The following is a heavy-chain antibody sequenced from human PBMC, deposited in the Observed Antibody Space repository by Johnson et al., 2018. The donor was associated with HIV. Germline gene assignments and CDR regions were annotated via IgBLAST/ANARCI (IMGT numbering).Heavy chain of an antibody. CDR2: IWYDGSNI. V-gene: IGHV3-33*01. Sequence: VQLVESGGGVVQPGRSLRLSCAASGFTFSSYGMHWVRQAPGKGLEWVAVIWYDGSNIYYADSVKGRFTISRDNSKSTLYLQMNSLRAEDTAVYYCARDISGTLWDAFDIWGQGTMVTVSS. J-gene: IGHJ3*02. CDR1: GFTFSSYG. CDR3: ARDISGTLWDAFDI. D-gene: IGHD1/OR15-1a*01.